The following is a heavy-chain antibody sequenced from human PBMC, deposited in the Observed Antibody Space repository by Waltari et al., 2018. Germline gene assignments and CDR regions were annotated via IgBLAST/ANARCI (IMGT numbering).Heavy chain of an antibody. CDR3: ARGPSYYGSGSYSPGRYNWFDP. V-gene: IGHV4-34*01. J-gene: IGHJ5*02. CDR2: INHSGST. Sequence: QVQLQQWGAGLLKPSETLSLTCAVYGGSFSGYYWSWIRQPPGKGLEWIGEINHSGSTHDNPSLTSRVTISVDTSKNQFALKLSSVTAADTAVYYCARGPSYYGSGSYSPGRYNWFDPWGQGTLVTVSS. D-gene: IGHD3-10*01. CDR1: GGSFSGYY.